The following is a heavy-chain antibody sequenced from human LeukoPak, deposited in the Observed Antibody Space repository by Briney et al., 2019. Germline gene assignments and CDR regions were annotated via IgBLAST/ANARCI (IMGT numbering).Heavy chain of an antibody. CDR3: AREVSGWYYFDY. D-gene: IGHD6-19*01. V-gene: IGHV3-7*03. Sequence: PGGSLRLSCVASGFTFTSHWMNWVRQVPGKGLEWVANIKLDGSEKNYVDSVKGRFIISRDNSKNTLYHQMNSLRAEDTAVYYCAREVSGWYYFDYWGQGTLVTVSS. CDR1: GFTFTSHW. J-gene: IGHJ4*02. CDR2: IKLDGSEK.